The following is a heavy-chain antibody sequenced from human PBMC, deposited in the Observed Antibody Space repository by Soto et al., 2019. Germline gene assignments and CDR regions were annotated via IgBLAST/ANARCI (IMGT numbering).Heavy chain of an antibody. CDR3: ARTTTPGFSFDY. J-gene: IGHJ4*02. CDR1: GGSISSGGYS. D-gene: IGHD4-17*01. CDR2: IYHSGSA. Sequence: QLQLQESGSGLVKPSQTLSLTCAVSGGSISSGGYSWSWIRQPPGKGLEWIGYIYHSGSAYYNPSPKSRVTISVDRSKNQFSLKLSSVTAADTAVYYCARTTTPGFSFDYWGQGTLVTVSS. V-gene: IGHV4-30-2*01.